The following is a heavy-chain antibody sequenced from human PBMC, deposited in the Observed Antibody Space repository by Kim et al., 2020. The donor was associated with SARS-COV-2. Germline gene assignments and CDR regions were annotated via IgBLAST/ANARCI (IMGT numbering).Heavy chain of an antibody. CDR2: IKQDGSEK. D-gene: IGHD6-13*01. CDR1: GFTFSSYW. Sequence: GGSLRLSCAASGFTFSSYWMSWVRQAPGKGLEWVANIKQDGSEKYYVDSVKGRFTISRDNAKNSLYLQMNSLRAEDTAVYYCARDQGAAAGTRYYFDYWGQGTLVTVSS. J-gene: IGHJ4*02. CDR3: ARDQGAAAGTRYYFDY. V-gene: IGHV3-7*03.